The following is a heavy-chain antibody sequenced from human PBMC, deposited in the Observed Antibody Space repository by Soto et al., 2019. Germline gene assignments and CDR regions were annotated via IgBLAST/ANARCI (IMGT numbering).Heavy chain of an antibody. D-gene: IGHD6-19*01. Sequence: GGSLRLSCAASGFTSSGYAMHWVRQTPGQGLERGAVTSYDGSNEYYGHSVKGRFTISRDNSKNTLHLQMNSLRAEDTAVYYCVRAPGSGWTHDYYYGTDVWGQGTTVTVSS. CDR2: TSYDGSNE. CDR1: GFTSSGYA. CDR3: VRAPGSGWTHDYYYGTDV. J-gene: IGHJ6*02. V-gene: IGHV3-30-3*01.